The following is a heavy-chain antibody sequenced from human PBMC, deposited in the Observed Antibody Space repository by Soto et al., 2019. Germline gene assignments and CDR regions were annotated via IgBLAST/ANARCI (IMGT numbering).Heavy chain of an antibody. CDR3: ARHESGTSYFDY. Sequence: PSETLSLTCTFSGGSISSRAFYLGWIRQPPGKGLEWIGSIYYSGSTYYNPSLKSGVTISVDTSKNQLSLKLSSVTAADTAVYYCARHESGTSYFDYWGRGTLVTVSS. D-gene: IGHD1-26*01. J-gene: IGHJ4*02. CDR2: IYYSGST. CDR1: GGSISSRAFY. V-gene: IGHV4-39*01.